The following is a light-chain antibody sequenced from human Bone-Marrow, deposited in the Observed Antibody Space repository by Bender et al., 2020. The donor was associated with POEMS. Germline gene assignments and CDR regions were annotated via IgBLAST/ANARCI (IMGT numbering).Light chain of an antibody. CDR1: GAGFG. Sequence: GAGFGVNWYQHLPGTAPKLLIYANINRPSEIPDRFSGSQSGTSASLAITELQADDEADYYCQSFDNNLSGWVFGGGTRLTVL. CDR2: ANI. V-gene: IGLV1-40*01. J-gene: IGLJ3*02. CDR3: QSFDNNLSGWV.